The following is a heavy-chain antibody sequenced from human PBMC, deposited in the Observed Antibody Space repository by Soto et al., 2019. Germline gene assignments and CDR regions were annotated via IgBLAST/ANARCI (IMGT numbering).Heavy chain of an antibody. CDR3: AKDIVQGGYDSSAYYYYYGMDV. J-gene: IGHJ6*02. CDR1: GFTFSSYG. V-gene: IGHV3-30*18. Sequence: QVQLVESGGGVVQPGRSLRLSCAASGFTFSSYGMHWVRQAPGKGLEWVAVISYDGSNKYYADSVKGRFTISRDNSKNPLYLRMNRLRAEDTAVYYFAKDIVQGGYDSSAYYYYYGMDVWGQGTTVTVSS. D-gene: IGHD5-12*01. CDR2: ISYDGSNK.